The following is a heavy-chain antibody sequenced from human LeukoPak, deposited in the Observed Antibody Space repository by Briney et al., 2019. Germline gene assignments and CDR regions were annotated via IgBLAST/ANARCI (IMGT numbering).Heavy chain of an antibody. CDR2: IDRPAKSYAT. J-gene: IGHJ5*02. V-gene: IGHV3-73*01. CDR1: GFTLSGSA. Sequence: GGSLRLSCAASGFTLSGSAIHWVRRASGKGLEWVGLIDRPAKSYATAYGASVGGRFTISRDDSKNTAYLQMDSLKTEDTALYYRTRDRGTYNWLDPWGQGTLVTVSS. CDR3: TRDRGTYNWLDP. D-gene: IGHD1-26*01.